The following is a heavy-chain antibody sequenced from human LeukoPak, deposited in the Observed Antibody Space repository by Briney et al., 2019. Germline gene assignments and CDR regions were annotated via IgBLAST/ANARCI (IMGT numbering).Heavy chain of an antibody. CDR1: GFTFSDYY. Sequence: PGGSLRLSCAASGFTFSDYYMGWIRQAPGKGLEWVSYISSSGSTIYYADSVKGRFTISRDNAKNSLYLQMNSLRAEDTAVYYCARLQERAVRGVITPLDYWGQGTLVTVSS. D-gene: IGHD3-10*01. CDR3: ARLQERAVRGVITPLDY. CDR2: ISSSGSTI. J-gene: IGHJ4*02. V-gene: IGHV3-11*01.